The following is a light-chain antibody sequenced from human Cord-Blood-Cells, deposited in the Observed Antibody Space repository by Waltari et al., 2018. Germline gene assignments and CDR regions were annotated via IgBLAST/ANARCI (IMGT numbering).Light chain of an antibody. V-gene: IGKV3-11*01. Sequence: EIVLTQSPATLSLSPGERATLSCSASQSVSSDLAWYQQKPCQAPRRLIYDASNSATGSPAVFRGSVSGTDFTLTISSLEPEDFAVYDCQQRSNWSYSFGQGTKLEIK. J-gene: IGKJ2*03. CDR3: QQRSNWSYS. CDR1: QSVSSD. CDR2: DAS.